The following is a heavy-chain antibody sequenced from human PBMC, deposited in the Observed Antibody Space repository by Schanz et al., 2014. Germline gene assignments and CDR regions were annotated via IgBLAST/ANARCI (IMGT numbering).Heavy chain of an antibody. V-gene: IGHV3-48*04. CDR2: ISSGGRNI. CDR1: GFTFFGSFA. CDR3: ARGGRIDY. Sequence: EVQLLESGGGLVQPGGSLRLSCVASGFTFFGSFAMSWVRQAPGKGLEWVSSISSGGRNISYADSLKGRFTISRDNAKNSLYLQMNSLTAEDTAVYYCARGGRIDYWGQGTLVTVSS. D-gene: IGHD3-3*01. J-gene: IGHJ4*02.